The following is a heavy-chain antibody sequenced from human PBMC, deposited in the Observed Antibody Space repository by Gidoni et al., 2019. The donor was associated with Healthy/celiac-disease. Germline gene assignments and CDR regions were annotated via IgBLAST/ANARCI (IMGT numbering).Heavy chain of an antibody. J-gene: IGHJ4*02. V-gene: IGHV2-5*01. D-gene: IGHD3-9*01. CDR3: AHRPIVYDILTGYSYGGYFDY. CDR2: IYWNDDK. Sequence: QITLKESGPTLVKPTQTLTLTCTFSGFSLSTSGVGVGWIRQPPGKALEWLALIYWNDDKRYSPSLKSRLTITKDTSKNQVVLTMTNMDPVDTATYYCAHRPIVYDILTGYSYGGYFDYWGQGTLVTVSS. CDR1: GFSLSTSGVG.